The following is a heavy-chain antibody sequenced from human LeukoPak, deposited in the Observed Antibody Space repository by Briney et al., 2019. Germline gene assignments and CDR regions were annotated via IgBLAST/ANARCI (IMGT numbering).Heavy chain of an antibody. Sequence: GVSLRLSCAASGLTFSSYTMSWVRQAPGKGLEWVSGICGSGGCTYYADSVKGRFTISRDNSKNTVYLQMNSLTADDTAVYYCAKTTVGYSSGRYPGWPADCWGQGTLVTVSS. CDR3: AKTTVGYSSGRYPGWPADC. V-gene: IGHV3-23*01. CDR1: GLTFSSYT. CDR2: ICGSGGCT. D-gene: IGHD6-19*01. J-gene: IGHJ4*02.